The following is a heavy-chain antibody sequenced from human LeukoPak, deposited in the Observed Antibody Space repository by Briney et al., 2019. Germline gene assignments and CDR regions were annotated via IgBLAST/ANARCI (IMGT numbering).Heavy chain of an antibody. D-gene: IGHD3-22*01. CDR2: INHSGST. CDR1: GGSFSGYY. J-gene: IGHJ4*02. CDR3: ARGHITMTSPPKKRRYYFDY. Sequence: SETLSLTCAVYGGSFSGYYWSWIRQPPGKGLEWIGEINHSGSTNYNPSLKSRVTISVDTSKNQFSLKLSSVTAADTAVYYCARGHITMTSPPKKRRYYFDYWGQGTLATVSS. V-gene: IGHV4-34*01.